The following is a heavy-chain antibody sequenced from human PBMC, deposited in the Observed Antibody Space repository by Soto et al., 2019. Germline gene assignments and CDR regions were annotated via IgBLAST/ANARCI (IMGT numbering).Heavy chain of an antibody. CDR2: ISSSSSYI. D-gene: IGHD6-13*01. CDR3: ARDHDSSLAGDGFDY. Sequence: EVQLVESGGGLVKPGGSLRLSCAASGFTFSSYSMNWVRQAPGKGLEWVSSISSSSSYIYYADSVKGRFTISRDNAKNSLYLQMNSLRAEDTAVYYCARDHDSSLAGDGFDYWGQGTLVTVSS. CDR1: GFTFSSYS. J-gene: IGHJ4*02. V-gene: IGHV3-21*01.